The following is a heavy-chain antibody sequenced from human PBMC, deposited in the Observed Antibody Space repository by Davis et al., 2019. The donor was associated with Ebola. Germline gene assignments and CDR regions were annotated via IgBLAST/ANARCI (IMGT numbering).Heavy chain of an antibody. CDR1: GFTFSSYW. Sequence: GESLKISCAASGFTFSSYWMHWVHQTPGKGLVWVSGIKSDGSSTTYADSVKGRFTISRDNAKNTLYLQMSSLRAEDTAVFYCARINSGSYYSDYWGQGTVVTVSS. D-gene: IGHD1-26*01. J-gene: IGHJ4*02. CDR2: IKSDGSST. CDR3: ARINSGSYYSDY. V-gene: IGHV3-74*01.